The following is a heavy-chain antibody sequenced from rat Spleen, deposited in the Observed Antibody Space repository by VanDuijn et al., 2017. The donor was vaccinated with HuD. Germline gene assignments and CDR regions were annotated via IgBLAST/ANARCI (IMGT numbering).Heavy chain of an antibody. V-gene: IGHV5-29*01. J-gene: IGHJ2*01. D-gene: IGHD1-11*01. CDR2: ISYDGLNT. CDR1: GFTFSNYG. CDR3: ARRYDFDY. Sequence: EVQLVESDGGLVQPGRSLRLSCAASGFTFSNYGMAWVRQTPTKGLEWVATISYDGLNTYYRDSVKGRFTISRDNAKSTLYLQMDSLRSEDTATYYCARRYDFDYWGQGVMVTVSS.